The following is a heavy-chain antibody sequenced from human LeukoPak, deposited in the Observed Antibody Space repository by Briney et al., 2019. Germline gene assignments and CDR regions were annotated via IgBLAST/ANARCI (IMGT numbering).Heavy chain of an antibody. J-gene: IGHJ3*02. CDR2: IDPSDSYT. V-gene: IGHV5-10-1*01. Sequence: GESLKISCKGSGYRFTSYWISWVRQMTGKCLEWKGRIDPSDSYTNYSPSFQGHLTISADKSISTAYLQWSSLKASDTAMYYCARHQLLGPCFKGVCSDAFDIWGQGTMVTVSS. D-gene: IGHD2-8*01. CDR1: GYRFTSYW. CDR3: ARHQLLGPCFKGVCSDAFDI.